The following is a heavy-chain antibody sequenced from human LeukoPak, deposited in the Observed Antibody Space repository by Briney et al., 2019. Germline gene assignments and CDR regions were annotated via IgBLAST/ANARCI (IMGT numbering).Heavy chain of an antibody. CDR1: GYSFTSYW. Sequence: GESLKTSCKGSGYSFTSYWIGWVRQMPGKGLEWMWIIYPGDSNTRDSPSFQGQVTISADKSISTADLQWSSLKASGTAMYYCARQSWELRDYYYYYDLDVWGKGTTVTVSS. J-gene: IGHJ6*03. D-gene: IGHD1-26*01. V-gene: IGHV5-51*01. CDR2: IYPGDSNT. CDR3: ARQSWELRDYYYYYDLDV.